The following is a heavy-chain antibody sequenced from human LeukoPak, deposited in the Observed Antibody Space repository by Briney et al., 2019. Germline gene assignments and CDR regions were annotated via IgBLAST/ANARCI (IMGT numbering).Heavy chain of an antibody. CDR3: AKADSARGVTLKSTIDY. D-gene: IGHD2-21*02. CDR2: ISGNGGST. CDR1: GFTFSSYA. Sequence: PGGSLRLSCAASGFTFSSYAMSWVRQARGKGLEWVSLISGNGGSTYYADSVKGRFTISRDNSQNTLYLQMNSLRGEDTAVYYCAKADSARGVTLKSTIDYWGQGTLVTVSS. V-gene: IGHV3-23*01. J-gene: IGHJ4*02.